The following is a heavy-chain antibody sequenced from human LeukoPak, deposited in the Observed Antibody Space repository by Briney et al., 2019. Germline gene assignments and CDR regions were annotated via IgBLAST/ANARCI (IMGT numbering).Heavy chain of an antibody. CDR1: GFTFSSYS. CDR3: ARELREHGVFDI. D-gene: IGHD1-26*01. CDR2: IYSDGST. Sequence: GGSLRLSCAASGFTFSSYSMNWVRQAPGKGLEWVSEIYSDGSTYYAASVKGRFSISRDNSKNTVYLQMNSLRAEDRAVYYCARELREHGVFDIWGRGTVVTVSS. V-gene: IGHV3-53*01. J-gene: IGHJ3*02.